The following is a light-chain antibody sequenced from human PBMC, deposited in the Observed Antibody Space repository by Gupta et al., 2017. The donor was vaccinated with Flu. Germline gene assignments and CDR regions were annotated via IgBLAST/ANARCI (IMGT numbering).Light chain of an antibody. Sequence: QSVLTQPPSVSGAPGQRVTISCPGSSSNIGAPYDVHWYQQLPGTAPKLLIYDNTYRPSGVPDRFSGSKSGTSASLAITGLQADDEAHYYCQSYDNSLSGSWVFGGGTKLTVL. CDR3: QSYDNSLSGSWV. J-gene: IGLJ3*02. CDR1: SSNIGAPYD. V-gene: IGLV1-40*01. CDR2: DNT.